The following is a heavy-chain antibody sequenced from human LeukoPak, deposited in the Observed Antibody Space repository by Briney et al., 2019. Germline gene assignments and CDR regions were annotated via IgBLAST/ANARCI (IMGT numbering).Heavy chain of an antibody. D-gene: IGHD5-18*01. CDR2: IGTAGDT. J-gene: IGHJ3*02. CDR3: ARVGYSYGYAAFDI. CDR1: GFTFSSYD. V-gene: IGHV3-13*01. Sequence: TGGSLRLSCAASGFTFSSYDMHWVRHATGKGLEWVSAIGTAGDTYYPGSVKGRFTISRENAKNSLYLQMNSLRAGDTAVYYCARVGYSYGYAAFDIWGQGTMVTVSS.